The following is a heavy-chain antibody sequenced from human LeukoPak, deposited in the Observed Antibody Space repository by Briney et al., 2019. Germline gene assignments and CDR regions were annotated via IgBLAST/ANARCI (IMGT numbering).Heavy chain of an antibody. CDR1: GGSISSYY. CDR3: AKDPRSVRSRWFDGYWYFDL. Sequence: PSETLSLTCTVSGGSISSYYWSWIRQPPGKGLEWIGYIYYSGSTNYNPSLKSRVTISVDTSKNQFSLKLSSVTAADTAVYYCAKDPRSVRSRWFDGYWYFDLWGRGTLVTVSS. J-gene: IGHJ2*01. D-gene: IGHD4-23*01. V-gene: IGHV4-59*12. CDR2: IYYSGST.